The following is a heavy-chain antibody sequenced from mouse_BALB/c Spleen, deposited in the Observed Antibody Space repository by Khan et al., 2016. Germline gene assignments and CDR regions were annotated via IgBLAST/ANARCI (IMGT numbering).Heavy chain of an antibody. CDR2: ILPGSGST. CDR3: ARVESLRYLDY. V-gene: IGHV1-9*01. D-gene: IGHD1-1*01. Sequence: QVQLQQSGAELMKPGASVKISCKATGYTFSSYWIEWVKQRPGHGLEWIGEILPGSGSTNYNEKFKGKATFTADTSSNTAYMQLSSLTSEDSAVYYCARVESLRYLDYWGQGTTLTVSS. CDR1: GYTFSSYW. J-gene: IGHJ2*01.